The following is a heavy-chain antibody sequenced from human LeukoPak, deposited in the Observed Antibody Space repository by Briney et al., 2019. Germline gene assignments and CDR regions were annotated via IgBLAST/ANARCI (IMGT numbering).Heavy chain of an antibody. Sequence: SPTLSLTFAISGDSVSINSAGWHWIRQSPSRGLEWLGRTYYRSKWYNDYAVSVKSRITINPDTSKNQVSLQLNSVTPEDTAVYYCAGGVRIAAARHYDYWGQGTLVTVSS. V-gene: IGHV6-1*01. J-gene: IGHJ4*02. CDR2: TYYRSKWYN. CDR3: AGGVRIAAARHYDY. CDR1: GDSVSINSAG. D-gene: IGHD6-13*01.